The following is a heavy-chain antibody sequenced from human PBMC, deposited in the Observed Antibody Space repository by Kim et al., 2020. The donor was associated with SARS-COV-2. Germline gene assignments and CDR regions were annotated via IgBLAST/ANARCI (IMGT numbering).Heavy chain of an antibody. J-gene: IGHJ4*02. CDR2: INAGNGNT. V-gene: IGHV1-3*01. CDR3: ARMGGITMVRGVILGFDY. Sequence: ASVKVSCKASGYTFTSYAMHWVRQAPGQRLEWMGWINAGNGNTKYSQKFQGRVTITRDTSASTAYMELSSLRSEDTAVYYCARMGGITMVRGVILGFDYWGQGTLVTVSS. D-gene: IGHD3-10*01. CDR1: GYTFTSYA.